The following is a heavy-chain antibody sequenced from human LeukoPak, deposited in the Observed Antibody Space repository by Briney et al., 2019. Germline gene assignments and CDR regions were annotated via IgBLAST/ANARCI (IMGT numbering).Heavy chain of an antibody. CDR3: ARGTAGYHISYFDY. J-gene: IGHJ4*02. CDR1: GFTFGSPW. CDR2: INSDGSAT. D-gene: IGHD3-16*02. Sequence: GGSLRLSCAASGFTFGSPWMHWVRQAPGKGLVWVSRINSDGSATAYADSVKGRFTISRDNAENTLYLQMNSLRAEDTAVYYCARGTAGYHISYFDYWGQGTLVTVSS. V-gene: IGHV3-74*01.